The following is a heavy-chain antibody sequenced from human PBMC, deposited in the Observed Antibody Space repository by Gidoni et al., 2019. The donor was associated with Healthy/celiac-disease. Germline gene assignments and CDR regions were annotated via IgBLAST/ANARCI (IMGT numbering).Heavy chain of an antibody. D-gene: IGHD2-15*01. Sequence: QVQLQQWGAGLLKPSETLSLTCAVYGGSFSGYYWSWIRQPPGKGLEWIGEINHSGSTNYNPSLKSRVTISVDTSKNQFSLKLSSVTAADTAVYYCARVAVVVAAFDYWGQGTLVTVSS. CDR2: INHSGST. CDR1: GGSFSGYY. V-gene: IGHV4-34*01. J-gene: IGHJ4*02. CDR3: ARVAVVVAAFDY.